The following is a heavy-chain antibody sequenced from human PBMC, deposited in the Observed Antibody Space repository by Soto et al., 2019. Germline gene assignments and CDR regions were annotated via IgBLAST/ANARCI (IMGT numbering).Heavy chain of an antibody. D-gene: IGHD3-9*01. V-gene: IGHV4-39*01. CDR1: GGSISSSSYY. CDR2: IYYSGST. CDR3: ARFRNSDIWTGYPRVWFDP. J-gene: IGHJ5*02. Sequence: QLQLQESGPGLVKPSETLSLTCTVSGGSISSSSYYWGWIRQPPGKGLEWIGSIYYSGSTYYNPSVRIGVTQSVESSQNQFSLTLSSVTDADTAVYYFARFRNSDIWTGYPRVWFDPWGQGTLVTVSS.